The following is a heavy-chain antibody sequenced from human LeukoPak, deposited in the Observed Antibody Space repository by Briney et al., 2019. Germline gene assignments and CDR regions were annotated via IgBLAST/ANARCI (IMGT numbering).Heavy chain of an antibody. CDR2: ISSSSSYI. J-gene: IGHJ4*02. CDR3: ARDLLTYSSSWDY. D-gene: IGHD6-13*01. CDR1: GFTFSSYS. V-gene: IGHV3-21*01. Sequence: GGSLRLSCAASGFTFSSYSMNWVRQAPGKGLEWVSSISSSSSYIYYADSVKGRFTISGDNAKNSLYLQMNSLRAEDTAVYYCARDLLTYSSSWDYWGQGTLVTVSS.